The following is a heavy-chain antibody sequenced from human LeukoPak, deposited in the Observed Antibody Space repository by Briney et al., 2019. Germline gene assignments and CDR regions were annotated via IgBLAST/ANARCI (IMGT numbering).Heavy chain of an antibody. V-gene: IGHV1-46*01. CDR1: GYTFTSYY. Sequence: GASVKVSCKASGYTFTSYYMHWVRQAPGRGLEWMGIINPSGGSTSYAQKFQGRVTMTRDMSTSTGYMELSSLRSEDTAVYYCARDNSVGDTAWWFDPWGQGTLVTVSS. J-gene: IGHJ5*02. CDR3: ARDNSVGDTAWWFDP. D-gene: IGHD1-26*01. CDR2: INPSGGST.